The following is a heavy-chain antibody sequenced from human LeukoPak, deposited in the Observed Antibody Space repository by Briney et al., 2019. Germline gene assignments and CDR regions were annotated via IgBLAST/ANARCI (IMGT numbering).Heavy chain of an antibody. CDR3: ARSSYSSSSSV. V-gene: IGHV3-7*03. CDR1: GFTFSGFW. CDR2: INSDGSEG. D-gene: IGHD6-6*01. J-gene: IGHJ3*01. Sequence: GGSLRLSCAVSGFTFSGFWMSWSRQAPGKGLEWVASINSDGSEGYHADVVKGRFTTSRDKAKNSLYLQINSLRAEDTAVYYCARSSYSSSSSVWGQGTMVTVSS.